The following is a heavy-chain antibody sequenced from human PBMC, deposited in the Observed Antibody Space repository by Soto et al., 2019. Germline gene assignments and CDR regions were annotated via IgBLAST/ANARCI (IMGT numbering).Heavy chain of an antibody. CDR2: ISYDGSNK. Sequence: PGGSLRLSCAASGFTFSSYGMHWVRQAPGKGLEWVAVISYDGSNKYYADSVKGRFTISRDNSKNTLYLQMNSLRAEDTAVYYCAKDQLSGYSLSWFDPWGQRTLVTVSS. V-gene: IGHV3-30*18. CDR1: GFTFSSYG. CDR3: AKDQLSGYSLSWFDP. J-gene: IGHJ5*02. D-gene: IGHD5-18*01.